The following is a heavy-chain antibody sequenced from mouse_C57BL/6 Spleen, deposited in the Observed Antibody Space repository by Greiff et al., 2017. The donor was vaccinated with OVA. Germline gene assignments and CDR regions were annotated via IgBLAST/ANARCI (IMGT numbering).Heavy chain of an antibody. V-gene: IGHV1-74*01. Sequence: QVQLQQPGAELVKPGASVKVSCKASGYTFTSYWMHWVKQRPGQGLEWIGRIYPSDSDTNYNQKFKGKATLTVDKSSSTAYMQTSSLTSEDAAVYYRAKEGLIYYDDEGAMGYWGQGTSVTVSS. J-gene: IGHJ4*01. CDR1: GYTFTSYW. D-gene: IGHD2-4*01. CDR3: AKEGLIYYDDEGAMGY. CDR2: IYPSDSDT.